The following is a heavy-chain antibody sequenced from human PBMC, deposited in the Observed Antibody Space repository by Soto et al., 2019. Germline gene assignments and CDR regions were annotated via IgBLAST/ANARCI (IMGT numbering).Heavy chain of an antibody. D-gene: IGHD2-2*02. V-gene: IGHV1-69*05. Sequence: GASVKVSCKASGGTFSSYASSWVRQAPGQGLEWMGGIIPIFGTANYAQKFQGRVTITRDTSASTAYMELSSLRSEDTAVYYCARVPRFRDIVVVPAAIRSYYYGMDVWGQGTTVTVSS. CDR2: IIPIFGTA. CDR1: GGTFSSYA. CDR3: ARVPRFRDIVVVPAAIRSYYYGMDV. J-gene: IGHJ6*02.